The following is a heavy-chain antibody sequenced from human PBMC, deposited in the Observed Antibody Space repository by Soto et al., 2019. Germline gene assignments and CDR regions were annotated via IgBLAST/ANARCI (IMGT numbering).Heavy chain of an antibody. CDR2: IDPSDSYT. Sequence: GESLKISCKGSGYSFTSYWISWVRQMPGKGLEWMGRIDPSDSYTNYSPSFQGHVTISADKSISTAYLQWSSLKASDTAMYYCASQKGVVAADYYYGMDVWGQGTTVTV. CDR1: GYSFTSYW. V-gene: IGHV5-10-1*01. J-gene: IGHJ6*02. CDR3: ASQKGVVAADYYYGMDV. D-gene: IGHD2-15*01.